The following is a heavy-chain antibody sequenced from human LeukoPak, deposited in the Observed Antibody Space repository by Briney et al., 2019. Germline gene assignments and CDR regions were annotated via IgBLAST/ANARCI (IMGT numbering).Heavy chain of an antibody. J-gene: IGHJ6*03. CDR3: ARDANGSDLHYYHMDV. Sequence: SGTVSLTCAVSGGSITSANWWRWVRQSPGKGLEWIGEIYHTGNTNYNPSLNSRVSISLDTSKNQFSLRLTSVTAADTAVYFCARDANGSDLHYYHMDVWGKGTTVTVSS. D-gene: IGHD6-25*01. CDR1: GGSITSANW. V-gene: IGHV4-4*02. CDR2: IYHTGNT.